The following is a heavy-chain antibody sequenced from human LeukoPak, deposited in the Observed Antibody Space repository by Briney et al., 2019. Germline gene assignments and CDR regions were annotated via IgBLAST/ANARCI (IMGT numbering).Heavy chain of an antibody. D-gene: IGHD2-2*01. J-gene: IGHJ5*02. V-gene: IGHV3-30-3*01. CDR3: ARDAVVPPRGWFDP. CDR2: ISYDGSNK. CDR1: GFTFSSYA. Sequence: GGSLRLSCAASGFTFSSYAMHWVRQAPGKGLEWVAVISYDGSNKYYADSVKGRFTISRDNSKNTLYLQMSSLRAEDTAVYYCARDAVVPPRGWFDPWGQGTLVTVSS.